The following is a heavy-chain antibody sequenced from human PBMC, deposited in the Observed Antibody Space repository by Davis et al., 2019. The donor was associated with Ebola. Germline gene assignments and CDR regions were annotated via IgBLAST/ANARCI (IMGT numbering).Heavy chain of an antibody. CDR1: GFTVSSNY. CDR2: IYSGCST. Sequence: GESLKISCAASGFTVSSNYMSWVRQAPGKGLEWVSVIYSGCSTYYAHSVKGRFTISRDNSKNTLYLQMNSLRAEDTAVYYCAREWGEMATIRPLPEYYYYGMDVWGQGTTVTVSS. D-gene: IGHD5-24*01. CDR3: AREWGEMATIRPLPEYYYYGMDV. J-gene: IGHJ6*02. V-gene: IGHV3-66*01.